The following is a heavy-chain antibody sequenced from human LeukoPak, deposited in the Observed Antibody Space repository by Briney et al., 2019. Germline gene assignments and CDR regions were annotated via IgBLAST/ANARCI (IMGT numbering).Heavy chain of an antibody. V-gene: IGHV5-51*01. CDR3: ARLTYYDPTHYFDY. D-gene: IGHD3-22*01. CDR2: IHPGDSNI. Sequence: GESLKISCQCSGYSSPRDWIAWARQPPGKGLEWMGIIHPGDSNIVYSPFLQAQVTISADRSISTTYLQWDSLKASDTAMYYCARLTYYDPTHYFDYWGQGTLVSVSS. J-gene: IGHJ4*02. CDR1: GYSSPRDW.